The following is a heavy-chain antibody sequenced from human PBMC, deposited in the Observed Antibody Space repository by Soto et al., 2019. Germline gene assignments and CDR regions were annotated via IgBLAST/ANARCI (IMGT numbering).Heavy chain of an antibody. CDR2: IYYSGST. V-gene: IGHV4-30-4*01. CDR3: ARVVGYCISTSCFYYYYYGMDV. Sequence: SETLSLTCTVSGGSISSGDYYWSWIRQPPGKGLEWIGYIYYSGSTYYNPSLKSRVTISVDTSKNQFSLKLSSVTAADTAVYYCARVVGYCISTSCFYYYYYGMDVWGQGTTVTV. D-gene: IGHD2-2*01. J-gene: IGHJ6*02. CDR1: GGSISSGDYY.